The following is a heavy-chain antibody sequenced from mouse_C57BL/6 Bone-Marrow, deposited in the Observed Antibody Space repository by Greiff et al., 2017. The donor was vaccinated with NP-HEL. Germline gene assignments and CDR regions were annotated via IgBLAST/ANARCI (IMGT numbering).Heavy chain of an antibody. D-gene: IGHD2-5*01. CDR1: GYTFTSYW. CDR2: IYPGNSDT. Sequence: VQLKQSGTVLARPGASVKMSCKTSGYTFTSYWMHWVKQRPGQGLEWIGAIYPGNSDTSYNQKFKGKAKLTAVTSASTAYMELSSLTNEDSAVYCCTAHYYSKGYFDVWGTGTTVTVSS. J-gene: IGHJ1*03. V-gene: IGHV1-5*01. CDR3: TAHYYSKGYFDV.